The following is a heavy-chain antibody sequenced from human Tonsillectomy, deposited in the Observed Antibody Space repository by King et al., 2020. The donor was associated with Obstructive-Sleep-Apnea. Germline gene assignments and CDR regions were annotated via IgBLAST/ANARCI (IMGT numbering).Heavy chain of an antibody. CDR3: ARDRDWAFDY. J-gene: IGHJ4*02. D-gene: IGHD3/OR15-3a*01. CDR2: ITRDTSII. CDR1: GFSFSSYS. Sequence: VQLVESGGTLVQPGGSLRLSCAASGFSFSSYSMNWVRQAPGKGLEWISYITRDTSIIQYADCVRGRFTISRDNAQNSLYLQMNSLRAEDTGVYFCARDRDWAFDYWGQGALVTVSS. V-gene: IGHV3-48*04.